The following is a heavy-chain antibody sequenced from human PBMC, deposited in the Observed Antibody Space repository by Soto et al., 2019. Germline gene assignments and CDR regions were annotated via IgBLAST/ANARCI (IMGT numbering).Heavy chain of an antibody. CDR1: GYTLTSYY. V-gene: IGHV1-46*01. CDR3: AGGYCSGGSCYPTLDY. J-gene: IGHJ4*02. CDR2: INPSGGST. D-gene: IGHD2-15*01. Sequence: GASVKVSCTASGYTLTSYYMHWVRQAPGQGLEWMGIINPSGGSTSYAQKFQGRVTMTRDTSTSTVYMELSSLRSEDTAVYYCAGGYCSGGSCYPTLDYWGQGTLVTVSS.